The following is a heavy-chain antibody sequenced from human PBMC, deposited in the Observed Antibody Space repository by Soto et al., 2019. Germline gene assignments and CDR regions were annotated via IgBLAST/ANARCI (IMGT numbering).Heavy chain of an antibody. CDR1: GGSISSSSYY. V-gene: IGHV4-39*01. CDR3: ARSYSSGYRGLDAFDI. CDR2: IYYSGST. D-gene: IGHD3-22*01. Sequence: PSETLSLTCTVSGGSISSSSYYWGWIRQPPGKGLEWIGSIYYSGSTYYNPSLKSRVTISVDTSKNQFSLKLSSVTAADTAVYYCARSYSSGYRGLDAFDIWGQGTMVTVSS. J-gene: IGHJ3*02.